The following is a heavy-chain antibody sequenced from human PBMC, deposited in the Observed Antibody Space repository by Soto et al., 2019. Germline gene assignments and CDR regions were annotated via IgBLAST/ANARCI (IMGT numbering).Heavy chain of an antibody. D-gene: IGHD3-16*01. CDR2: INPDNGVP. Sequence: EASVKVSCKASGYTFTGYYVNWARQAPGQGLEWMGWINPDNGVPNYAQKFQGRVTLSRDTSINTAYMELSRLTSDDTAMYYCARTDYLFSTLTCYFVYWGQGPLITVYS. CDR3: ARTDYLFSTLTCYFVY. V-gene: IGHV1-2*02. CDR1: GYTFTGYY. J-gene: IGHJ4*02.